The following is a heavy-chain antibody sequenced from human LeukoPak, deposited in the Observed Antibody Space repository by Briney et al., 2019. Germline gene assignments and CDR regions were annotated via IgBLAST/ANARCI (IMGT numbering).Heavy chain of an antibody. CDR3: ARVEDFWSGYYFDY. D-gene: IGHD3-3*01. Sequence: SVKVSCKASGGTFSSYAISWVRQAAGQGLEWMGGIIPIFGTANYAQKFQGRVTITADESTSTAYMELSSLRSEDTAVYYCARVEDFWSGYYFDYWGQGTLVTVSS. CDR2: IIPIFGTA. J-gene: IGHJ4*02. CDR1: GGTFSSYA. V-gene: IGHV1-69*13.